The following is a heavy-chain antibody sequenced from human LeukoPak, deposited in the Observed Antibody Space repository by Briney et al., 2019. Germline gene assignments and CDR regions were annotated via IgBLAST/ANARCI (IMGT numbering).Heavy chain of an antibody. Sequence: SVKVSCKASGGTFSSYAISWVRQAPGQGLEWMGRIIPIFGTANYTQKFQGRVTITTDESTSTAYMELSSLRSEDTAVYYCASSVLGDWFDPWGQGTLVTVSS. CDR3: ASSVLGDWFDP. J-gene: IGHJ5*02. CDR2: IIPIFGTA. D-gene: IGHD2-8*01. V-gene: IGHV1-69*05. CDR1: GGTFSSYA.